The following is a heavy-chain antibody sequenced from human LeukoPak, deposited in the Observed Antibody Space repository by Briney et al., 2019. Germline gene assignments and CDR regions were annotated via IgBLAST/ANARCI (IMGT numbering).Heavy chain of an antibody. CDR1: GFIFSSYG. D-gene: IGHD3-10*01. CDR3: AKDSPGPLGVDY. J-gene: IGHJ4*02. CDR2: ISGSGGNT. Sequence: GGSLRLSCAVSGFIFSSYGMSWVRQAPGKGLEWVSAISGSGGNTYYAEPVKGRFTISRDNSKNTLYLQMDSLRAEDTAVYYCAKDSPGPLGVDYWGQGTLVTVSS. V-gene: IGHV3-23*01.